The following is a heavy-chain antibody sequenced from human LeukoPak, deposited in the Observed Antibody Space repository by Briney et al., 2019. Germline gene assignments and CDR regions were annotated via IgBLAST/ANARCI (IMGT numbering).Heavy chain of an antibody. CDR3: ARGGGDYFDY. D-gene: IGHD4-17*01. CDR2: INHSGRT. CDR1: GGSFSGYY. J-gene: IGHJ4*01. Sequence: PSETLSLTCAVYGGSFSGYYWSWIRQPPGKGLEWIGEINHSGRTNYNPSLKSRVTISVDTSKNQFSLKLSSVTAADTAVYYCARGGGDYFDYWGQRTLVTVSS. V-gene: IGHV4-34*01.